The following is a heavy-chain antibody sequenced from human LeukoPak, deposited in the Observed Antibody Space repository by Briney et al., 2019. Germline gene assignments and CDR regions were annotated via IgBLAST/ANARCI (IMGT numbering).Heavy chain of an antibody. D-gene: IGHD2-21*02. V-gene: IGHV4-38-2*02. CDR3: ARDQAYCGGDCYFDF. Sequence: SETLSLTRAVSDYSICSAYYWGWPPQPPGKGLEWIGRIYHSGSTDYNPPLKSPVTISVDTSKNQFSLKLRSVTAGDTAVYYCARDQAYCGGDCYFDFWGQGTLVTVSS. CDR2: IYHSGST. CDR1: DYSICSAYY. J-gene: IGHJ4*02.